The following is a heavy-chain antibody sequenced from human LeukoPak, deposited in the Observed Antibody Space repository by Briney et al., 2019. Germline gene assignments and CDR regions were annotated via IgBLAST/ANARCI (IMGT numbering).Heavy chain of an antibody. D-gene: IGHD6-13*01. J-gene: IGHJ4*02. CDR1: GYTFTSYA. V-gene: IGHV7-4-1*02. CDR3: ASSPPAAGQDYFDY. Sequence: ASVKVSCKASGYTFTSYAMNWVRQAPGQGLEWMGWINTNTGNPTYAQGFTGRFVFSLDTSVSTAYLQISSLKAEDTAVYYCASSPPAAGQDYFDYWGQGTLVTASS. CDR2: INTNTGNP.